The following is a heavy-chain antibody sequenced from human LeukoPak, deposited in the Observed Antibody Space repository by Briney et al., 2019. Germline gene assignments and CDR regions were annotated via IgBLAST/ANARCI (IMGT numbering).Heavy chain of an antibody. D-gene: IGHD3-22*01. Sequence: GGSLRLSCAASGFTVSTNYMSWVRQAPGKGLEWVSVICRDDTTYYADSVKGRFTISRDNSKNTLYLQMSSLRAEDTAVYYCARAAYDSGSYIVNHDYWGQGTLVTVSS. CDR3: ARAAYDSGSYIVNHDY. CDR2: ICRDDTT. V-gene: IGHV3-53*01. J-gene: IGHJ4*02. CDR1: GFTVSTNY.